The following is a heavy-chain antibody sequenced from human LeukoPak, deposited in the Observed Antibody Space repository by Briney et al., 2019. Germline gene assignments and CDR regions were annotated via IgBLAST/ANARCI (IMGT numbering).Heavy chain of an antibody. D-gene: IGHD3-10*01. Sequence: SETLSLTCAVYGGSFSGYYCSWIRQSPGKGLEWIGEINHSGSTNYNPSLKSRVTISVDTSKNQISLKLSSVTAADTAVYYCARGRFTGGGFGESHDWGQGTLVTVSS. CDR3: ARGRFTGGGFGESHD. J-gene: IGHJ4*02. CDR1: GGSFSGYY. V-gene: IGHV4-34*01. CDR2: INHSGST.